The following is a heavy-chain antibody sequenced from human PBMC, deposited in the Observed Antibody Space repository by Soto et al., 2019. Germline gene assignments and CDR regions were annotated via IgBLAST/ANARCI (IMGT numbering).Heavy chain of an antibody. J-gene: IGHJ4*02. CDR2: IYYSGST. D-gene: IGHD3-9*01. CDR1: GGSISSGDYY. V-gene: IGHV4-30-4*01. Sequence: SETLSLTCTVSGGSISSGDYYWSWIRQPPGKGLEWIGYIYYSGSTYYNPSLKSRVTISVDTSKNQFSLKLSSVTAADTAVYYCARTLTLYDILTGYYFDYWGQGTLVTVSS. CDR3: ARTLTLYDILTGYYFDY.